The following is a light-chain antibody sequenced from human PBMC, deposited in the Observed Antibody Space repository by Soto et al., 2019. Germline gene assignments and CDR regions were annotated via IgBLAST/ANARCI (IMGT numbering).Light chain of an antibody. Sequence: EIVLTQSPATLSLSPGERATLSCRASQSVSSYLAWYQQKPRQAPRLLIYDASNRATGIPARFSGSGSGTDFTLTSSSLEPEDFAVYYCQQRGITFGQGTRLEIK. CDR2: DAS. CDR3: QQRGIT. J-gene: IGKJ5*01. CDR1: QSVSSY. V-gene: IGKV3-11*01.